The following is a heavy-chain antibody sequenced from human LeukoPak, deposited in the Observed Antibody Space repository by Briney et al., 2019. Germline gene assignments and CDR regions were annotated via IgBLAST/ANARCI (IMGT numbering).Heavy chain of an antibody. V-gene: IGHV3-7*01. J-gene: IGHJ4*02. D-gene: IGHD6-19*01. CDR3: ARDPSTASAWFYFDL. CDR1: GFTFGSNW. CDR2: INQDGSVR. Sequence: GGSLRLSCAASGFTFGSNWMSWVRQAPGKGLEWVAHINQDGSVRYYVDSVKGRFTISRDNTKNSLYLQMNNLRVDVTAIYYCARDPSTASAWFYFDLWGQGTLVTVSS.